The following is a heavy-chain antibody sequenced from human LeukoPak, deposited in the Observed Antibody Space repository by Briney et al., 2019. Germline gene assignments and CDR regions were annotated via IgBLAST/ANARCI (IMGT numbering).Heavy chain of an antibody. Sequence: PGGSLRLSCAASGFTFSGSAMHWVRQASGKGLEWIGRIGSKANSFATVYAASVKGRFTISTDESKNTAYLQMNSLKTEDTAVYYCTCNLGTSSNPKTDGWGKGTTVTVSS. J-gene: IGHJ6*04. CDR2: IGSKANSFAT. CDR1: GFTFSGSA. CDR3: TCNLGTSSNPKTDG. D-gene: IGHD5-12*01. V-gene: IGHV3-73*01.